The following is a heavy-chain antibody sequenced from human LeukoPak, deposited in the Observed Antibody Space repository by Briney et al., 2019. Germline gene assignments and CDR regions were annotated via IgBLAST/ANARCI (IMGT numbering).Heavy chain of an antibody. CDR2: ISVYNGNT. D-gene: IGHD3-16*01. CDR1: GYTFTTYG. Sequence: ASVKVSCKASGYTFTTYGISWVRQAPGQGLEWMGWISVYNGNTNYAQKLQGRVTMTTETSTSTAYMELRSLRSDDTAVYYCARGGTPSYYYYMDVWGKGTTVTISS. J-gene: IGHJ6*03. V-gene: IGHV1-18*01. CDR3: ARGGTPSYYYYMDV.